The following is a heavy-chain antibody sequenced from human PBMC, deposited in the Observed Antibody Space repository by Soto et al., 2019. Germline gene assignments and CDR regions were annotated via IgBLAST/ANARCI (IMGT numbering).Heavy chain of an antibody. Sequence: QVQLQESGPGLVKPSETLSLTCAVSGDSISSYYCMWIRQPPGKGLESIGYLYYGRSANYNPSLNSRVTLSVDTSTNECSLTLRSMTAADMAVYYCALRSMAVVPEYWGQGTLVTVSS. CDR1: GDSISSYY. J-gene: IGHJ4*02. CDR3: ALRSMAVVPEY. CDR2: LYYGRSA. D-gene: IGHD3-22*01. V-gene: IGHV4-59*01.